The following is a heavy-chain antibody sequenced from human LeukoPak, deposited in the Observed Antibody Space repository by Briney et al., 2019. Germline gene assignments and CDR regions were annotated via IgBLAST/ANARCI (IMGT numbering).Heavy chain of an antibody. CDR3: ARTLYSSTWRFDY. J-gene: IGHJ4*02. V-gene: IGHV3-21*01. D-gene: IGHD6-13*01. CDR2: ISSSGTYI. Sequence: GGSLRLSCAASGFTFSAYSMNWVRQAPGKGLEWVSSISSSGTYIYYADSLKGRLTISRDNAKNSLYLQMNSLRAEDTAVYYCARTLYSSTWRFDYWGQGTLVTVSS. CDR1: GFTFSAYS.